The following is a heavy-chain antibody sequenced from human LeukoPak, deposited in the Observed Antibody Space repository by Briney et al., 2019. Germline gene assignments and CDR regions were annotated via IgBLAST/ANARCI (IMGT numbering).Heavy chain of an antibody. D-gene: IGHD2-15*01. V-gene: IGHV4-59*01. CDR3: VRVGGCRGGSCWSGWFDP. J-gene: IGHJ5*02. CDR1: GGSISTYY. CDR2: IYYSGST. Sequence: SETLSLTCTVSGGSISTYYWSWIRQPPGKGLEWIGYIYYSGSTNYNPSLKSRVTISVDTSKNQFSLKLSSVTAADTAVYYCVRVGGCRGGSCWSGWFDPWGQGTLVTVSS.